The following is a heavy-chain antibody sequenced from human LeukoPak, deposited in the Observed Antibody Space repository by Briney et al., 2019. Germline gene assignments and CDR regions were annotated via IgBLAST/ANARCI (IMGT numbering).Heavy chain of an antibody. D-gene: IGHD5-12*01. CDR1: GFPFSSYA. V-gene: IGHV3-23*01. J-gene: IGHJ4*02. CDR3: AKDGVYSGYDYRSY. Sequence: GGSLRLSCAASGFPFSSYAMSWVRQAPGKGLEWVSGISGSGGSTYYADSVKGRFTISRDNSKNTLYLQMNSLRAEDTAVYYCAKDGVYSGYDYRSYWGQGTLVTVSS. CDR2: ISGSGGST.